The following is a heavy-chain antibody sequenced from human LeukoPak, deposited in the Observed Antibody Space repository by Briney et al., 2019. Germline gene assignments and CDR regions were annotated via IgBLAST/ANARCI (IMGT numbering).Heavy chain of an antibody. Sequence: GGSLRLSCAASGFTVSSNYMSWVRQAPGKGLEWVSVIYSGDSTYYADSVKGRFTISRDNSKNTLYLQMNSLRAEDTAVYYCARDRRETMITFGGVMTAGWFDPWGQGTLVTVSS. CDR3: ARDRRETMITFGGVMTAGWFDP. D-gene: IGHD3-16*01. J-gene: IGHJ5*02. V-gene: IGHV3-53*01. CDR1: GFTVSSNY. CDR2: IYSGDST.